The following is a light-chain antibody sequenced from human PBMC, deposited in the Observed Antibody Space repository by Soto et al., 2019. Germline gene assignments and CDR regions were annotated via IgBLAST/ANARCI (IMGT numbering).Light chain of an antibody. V-gene: IGKV1-39*01. CDR1: QSISIY. J-gene: IGKJ4*01. CDR2: AAS. Sequence: DIQMTQSPSSLSASVGDRVTITCRASQSISIYLNWYQQKPGKAPKFLIYAASSLQSGVPSRFSGSGSGTDFTLTISSLQPEEFATYYCQQSYSTPRLTFGGGTKVEIK. CDR3: QQSYSTPRLT.